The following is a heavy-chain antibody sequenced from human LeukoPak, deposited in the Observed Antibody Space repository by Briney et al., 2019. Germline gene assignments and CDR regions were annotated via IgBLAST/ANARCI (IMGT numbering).Heavy chain of an antibody. D-gene: IGHD2-15*01. Sequence: SETLSLTCAVYGGSFRGYYWSGIREPPGKGLEWIGEINHSESTNYIPSLKSRVTISVDTSKNQFSLKLRSVTAADTAVYYCARGLLLPLYYYYYYMDVWGKGTTVTVSS. V-gene: IGHV4-34*01. CDR2: INHSEST. CDR3: ARGLLLPLYYYYYYMDV. J-gene: IGHJ6*03. CDR1: GGSFRGYY.